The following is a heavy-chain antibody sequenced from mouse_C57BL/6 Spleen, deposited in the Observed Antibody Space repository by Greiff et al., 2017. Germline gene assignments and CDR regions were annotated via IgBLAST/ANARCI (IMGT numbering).Heavy chain of an antibody. CDR3: VREITTVAPFAY. J-gene: IGHJ3*01. V-gene: IGHV5-17*01. Sequence: EVQVVESGGGLVKPGGSLKLSCAASGFTFSDYGMHWVRQAPEKGLEWVAYISSGSSTIYYADTVKGRFTISRDNAKNTLFLQMTSRRSDDTAMYYCVREITTVAPFAYWGQGTLVTVSA. CDR2: ISSGSSTI. D-gene: IGHD1-1*01. CDR1: GFTFSDYG.